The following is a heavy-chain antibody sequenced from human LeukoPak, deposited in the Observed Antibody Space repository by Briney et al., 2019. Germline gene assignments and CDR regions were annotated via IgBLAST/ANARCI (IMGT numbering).Heavy chain of an antibody. Sequence: SETLSLTCAVYGGSFSGYYWSWIRQPPGKGLEWIGEINHSGSTNYNPSLKSRVTISVDTSKNQFSLKLSSVTAADTAVYYCARDPIRYSSSWDYWGQGTLVTVSP. CDR1: GGSFSGYY. CDR2: INHSGST. CDR3: ARDPIRYSSSWDY. V-gene: IGHV4-34*01. D-gene: IGHD6-13*01. J-gene: IGHJ4*02.